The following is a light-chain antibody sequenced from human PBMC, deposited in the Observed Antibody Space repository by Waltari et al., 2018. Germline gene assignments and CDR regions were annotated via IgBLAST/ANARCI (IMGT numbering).Light chain of an antibody. J-gene: IGKJ1*01. V-gene: IGKV2-28*01. CDR2: LVS. Sequence: DIVMTQSPLSLSVTPGEPASISCRSSQSLLHSSGNTFLDWYFQKPGQSPQLLIYLVSNRASGVPDRFSGSGSGTDFTLKISRVEAEDVGVYFCMQARQTLWTFGQGTKVEIK. CDR3: MQARQTLWT. CDR1: QSLLHSSGNTF.